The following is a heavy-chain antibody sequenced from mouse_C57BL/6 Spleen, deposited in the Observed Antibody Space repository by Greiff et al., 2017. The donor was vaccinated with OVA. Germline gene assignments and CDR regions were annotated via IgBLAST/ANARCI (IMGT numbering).Heavy chain of an antibody. Sequence: EVKLVESGGGLVQPGGSLKLSCAASGFTFSDYYMYWVRQTPEKRLEWVAYISNGGGSTYYPDTVKGRFTISRDNAKNTLYLQMSRLKSEDTAMYYCARQNYDGRYAMDYWGQGTSVTVSS. D-gene: IGHD2-4*01. V-gene: IGHV5-12*01. CDR1: GFTFSDYY. CDR3: ARQNYDGRYAMDY. J-gene: IGHJ4*01. CDR2: ISNGGGST.